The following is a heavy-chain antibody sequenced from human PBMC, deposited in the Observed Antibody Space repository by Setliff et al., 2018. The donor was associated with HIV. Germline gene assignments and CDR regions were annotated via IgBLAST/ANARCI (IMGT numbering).Heavy chain of an antibody. V-gene: IGHV4-59*12. CDR2: IYYSGST. J-gene: IGHJ4*02. D-gene: IGHD3-3*02. CDR3: ARDRALRFSRSPSFYYFDS. Sequence: PSETLSLTCSVSGGSISTYYWSWIRQPPGKGLECIGYIYYSGSTYYSPSLKSRVTISIDTTKNRFSLKLTSVTAADTAVYYCARDRALRFSRSPSFYYFDSWGQGALVTVSS. CDR1: GGSISTYY.